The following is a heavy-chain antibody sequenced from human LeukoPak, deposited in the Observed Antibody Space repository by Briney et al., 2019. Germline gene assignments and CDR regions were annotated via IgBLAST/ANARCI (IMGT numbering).Heavy chain of an antibody. CDR3: ARVGGFRYGSGSSLGY. CDR1: GYTFTIYD. V-gene: IGHV1-8*01. D-gene: IGHD3-10*01. J-gene: IGHJ4*02. CDR2: MNPNSGNT. Sequence: RASVKVSCKASGYTFTIYDINWVRQATGQGREWMGWMNPNSGNTGYAQKFQGRVTMTRNTSISTAYMELSSLRSEDTAVYYCARVGGFRYGSGSSLGYWGQGTLVTVSS.